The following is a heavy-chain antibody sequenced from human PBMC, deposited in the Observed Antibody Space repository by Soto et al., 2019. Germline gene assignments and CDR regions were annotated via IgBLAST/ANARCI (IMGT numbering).Heavy chain of an antibody. CDR2: IGSKAYGGTT. J-gene: IGHJ6*02. D-gene: IGHD3-10*01. CDR3: TRAIYGSGSYRYYYYYYGMDV. CDR1: GFTFGDYA. Sequence: GGSLRLSCTASGFTFGDYAMSWVRQAPGKGLEWVGFIGSKAYGGTTEYAASVKGRFTISRDDSKSIAYLQMNSLKTEDTAVYYCTRAIYGSGSYRYYYYYYGMDVWGQGTTVTVSS. V-gene: IGHV3-49*04.